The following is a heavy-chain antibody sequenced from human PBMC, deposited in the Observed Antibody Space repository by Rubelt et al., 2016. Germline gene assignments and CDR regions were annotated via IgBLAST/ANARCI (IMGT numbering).Heavy chain of an antibody. Sequence: QVQLQQWGAGLLKPSETLSLTCGVYGASFSGNYWSWIRQPPGKGLEWIGEVNHSGTTNYNPSLNSRVTLSLETSKNQFSLRLRSVTAADTAVYYCARQIERYSASEGVDYWGQGTLVTVSS. CDR1: GASFSGNY. CDR2: VNHSGTT. V-gene: IGHV4-34*01. J-gene: IGHJ4*02. CDR3: ARQIERYSASEGVDY. D-gene: IGHD1-1*01.